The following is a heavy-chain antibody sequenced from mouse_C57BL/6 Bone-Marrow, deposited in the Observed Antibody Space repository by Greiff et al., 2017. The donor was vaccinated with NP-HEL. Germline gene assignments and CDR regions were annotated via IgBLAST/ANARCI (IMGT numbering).Heavy chain of an antibody. J-gene: IGHJ3*01. D-gene: IGHD2-4*01. CDR2: ISSGGSYT. CDR1: GFTFSSYG. V-gene: IGHV5-6*02. CDR3: ARRDYDYDGAWFAY. Sequence: EVKLVESGGDLVKPGGSLKLSCAASGFTFSSYGMSWVRQTPDKRLEWVATISSGGSYTYYPDSVKGRFTISRDNAKNTLYLQMSRLKYEDTAMYYCARRDYDYDGAWFAYWGQGTLVTVSA.